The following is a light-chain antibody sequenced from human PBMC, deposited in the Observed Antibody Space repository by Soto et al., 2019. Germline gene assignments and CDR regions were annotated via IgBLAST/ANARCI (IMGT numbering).Light chain of an antibody. CDR1: QSVSNNY. CDR3: QQYGSSSYT. CDR2: DAS. J-gene: IGKJ2*01. V-gene: IGKV3-20*01. Sequence: EIVLTQSPGTLSLSPGERATLSCRASQSVSNNYLAWYQQKPGQAPRLLIYDASTRATGIPDRIRGSGSGTDFTLTISRLEPEDVAVYFCQQYGSSSYTLGQGTKLEIK.